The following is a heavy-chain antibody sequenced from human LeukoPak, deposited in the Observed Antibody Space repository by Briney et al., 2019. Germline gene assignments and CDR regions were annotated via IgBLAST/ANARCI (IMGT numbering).Heavy chain of an antibody. CDR3: ARLDRFSSDYFDY. D-gene: IGHD6-6*01. CDR2: IYYSGST. J-gene: IGHJ4*02. V-gene: IGHV4-59*01. CDR1: GGSISSYY. Sequence: KPPETLSLTCTVSGGSISSYYCSWIRQPSGKGLEWIGYIYYSGSTNYNPSLKSRVTISVDTSKNQFSLKLSSVTAADTAVYYCARLDRFSSDYFDYWGQGTLVTVSP.